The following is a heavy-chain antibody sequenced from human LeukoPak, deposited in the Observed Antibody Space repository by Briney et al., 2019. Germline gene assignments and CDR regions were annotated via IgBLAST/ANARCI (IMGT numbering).Heavy chain of an antibody. CDR2: IYPGDSDT. J-gene: IGHJ4*02. V-gene: IGHV5-51*01. D-gene: IGHD2-2*01. CDR3: ARHSYCSSTSCYRFFDY. Sequence: GESLKISCKGSGYSFTSYWIGWVRHMPGKGLEWMGIIYPGDSDTRYSPSFQGQVTISADKSISTAYLQWSSLKASDTAMYYCARHSYCSSTSCYRFFDYWGQGTLVTVSS. CDR1: GYSFTSYW.